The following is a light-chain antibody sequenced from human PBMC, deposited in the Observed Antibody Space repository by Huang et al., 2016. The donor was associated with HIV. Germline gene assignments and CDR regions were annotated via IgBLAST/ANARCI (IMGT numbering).Light chain of an antibody. Sequence: EIVLTQSPATLYLSPGERATLSCRASQSVSSDLAWYQQKPGQAPRLLIYDTSGRATGLPARFSGSWSGTDFTLTISSLEPEDFAVYYCQQRSNWPPWTFGQGTKVEIK. CDR3: QQRSNWPPWT. CDR2: DTS. J-gene: IGKJ1*01. CDR1: QSVSSD. V-gene: IGKV3-11*01.